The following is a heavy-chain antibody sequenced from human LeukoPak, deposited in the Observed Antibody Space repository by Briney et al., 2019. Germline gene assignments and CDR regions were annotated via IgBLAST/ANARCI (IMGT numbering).Heavy chain of an antibody. D-gene: IGHD3-16*01. CDR2: ISQSGNT. Sequence: SETLSLTCTVSGYSISSGYDWGWMRQAPGKGLEWLGSISQSGNTYNNPSLKSRVTLSVDTSKNQVSLKLTSVSAADTAVYYCARSEINDYFKYWGPGILVTVST. J-gene: IGHJ4*02. CDR3: ARSEINDYFKY. CDR1: GYSISSGYD. V-gene: IGHV4-38-2*02.